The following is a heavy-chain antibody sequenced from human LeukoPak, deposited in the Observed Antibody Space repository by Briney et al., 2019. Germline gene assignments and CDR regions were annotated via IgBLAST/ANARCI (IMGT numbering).Heavy chain of an antibody. CDR3: ARESNYYGSGTGWFDP. CDR2: IYYSGST. V-gene: IGHV4-59*12. Sequence: PSETLSLTCTVSGGSIRSYYWSWIRQPPGKGLEWIGYIYYSGSTNYNPSLKSRVTISVDTSKNQLSLKLSSVTAADTAVYYCARESNYYGSGTGWFDPWGQGTLVTVSS. D-gene: IGHD3-10*01. J-gene: IGHJ5*02. CDR1: GGSIRSYY.